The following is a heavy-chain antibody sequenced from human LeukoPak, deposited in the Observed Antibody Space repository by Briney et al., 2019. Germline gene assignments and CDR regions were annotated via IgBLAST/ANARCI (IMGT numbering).Heavy chain of an antibody. Sequence: GASLQISCQGSGSIFTSYWIGWVRPLPGKGLEWMGIIYPGDSDTRYSPSFQGQVTISADKSISTAYLQWSSLKASDTAMYYCARRYYYGSGSYCFDYWGQGTLVTVSS. CDR3: ARRYYYGSGSYCFDY. CDR1: GSIFTSYW. J-gene: IGHJ4*02. D-gene: IGHD3-10*01. CDR2: IYPGDSDT. V-gene: IGHV5-51*01.